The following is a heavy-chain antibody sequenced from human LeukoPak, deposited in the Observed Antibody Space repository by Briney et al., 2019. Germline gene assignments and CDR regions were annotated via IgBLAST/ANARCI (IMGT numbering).Heavy chain of an antibody. V-gene: IGHV3-23*01. D-gene: IGHD2-2*01. CDR3: AKDHCSSTTCYYFHY. CDR1: GLAFSSNA. Sequence: GGSLRPSCAASGLAFSSNAMSGARQAPGKGLEWVSAISGSGGTTSYAASVKGRFTIPRDNPLYRQMNNLRAQDTAVYYCAKDHCSSTTCYYFHYWGQGTLATVPS. CDR2: ISGSGGTT. J-gene: IGHJ4*02.